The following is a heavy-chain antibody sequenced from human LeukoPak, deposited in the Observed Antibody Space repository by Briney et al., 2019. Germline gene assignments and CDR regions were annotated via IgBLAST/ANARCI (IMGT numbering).Heavy chain of an antibody. J-gene: IGHJ3*02. CDR3: ASDSGSYSIDAFDI. V-gene: IGHV3-21*01. CDR2: ISSSSSYI. D-gene: IGHD1-26*01. Sequence: GGSLRLSCAASGFTFSSYSMNWVRQAPGKGLEWASSISSSSSYIYYADSVKGRFTISRDNAKNSLYLQMNSLRAEDTAVYYCASDSGSYSIDAFDIWGQGTMVTVSS. CDR1: GFTFSSYS.